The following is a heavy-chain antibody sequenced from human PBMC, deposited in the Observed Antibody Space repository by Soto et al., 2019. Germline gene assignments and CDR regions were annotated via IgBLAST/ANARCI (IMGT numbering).Heavy chain of an antibody. D-gene: IGHD2-21*01. V-gene: IGHV5-51*01. CDR3: ATRYSRAGGKTYYMDV. CDR2: IYPGDSGT. Sequence: PGESLKISCEGSGYSFTSYWIGWVRQMPGKGLEWMGIIYPGDSGTRYSPSFQGQVTISADKSISTAYLQWSSLKASDTAMYYCATRYSRAGGKTYYMDVWGKGTTVTVSS. J-gene: IGHJ6*03. CDR1: GYSFTSYW.